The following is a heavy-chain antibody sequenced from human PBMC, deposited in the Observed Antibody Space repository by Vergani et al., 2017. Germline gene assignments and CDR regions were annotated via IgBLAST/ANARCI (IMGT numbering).Heavy chain of an antibody. CDR2: IYHTGSA. Sequence: QVQLLESGPGLLKPSETLSLTCSVSGYSITSGYYWGWIRQPPGRGLEWIGSIYHTGSAYYNPSLKSRVTLSVATSMNQVSLKLNSVTAADTAVYYCVRTVALWFGETKDGGWFDPWGQGTLVTVTS. D-gene: IGHD3-10*01. J-gene: IGHJ5*02. V-gene: IGHV4-38-2*01. CDR3: VRTVALWFGETKDGGWFDP. CDR1: GYSITSGYY.